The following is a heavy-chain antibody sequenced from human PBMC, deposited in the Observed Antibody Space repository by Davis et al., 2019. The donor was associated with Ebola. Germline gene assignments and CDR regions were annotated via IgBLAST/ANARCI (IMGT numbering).Heavy chain of an antibody. Sequence: SETLSLTCTVSGGSISSSSYYWGWIRQPPGKGLEWIGSIYYSGSTYYNTSLKSRVTISVDTSKNQFSLKLSSVTAADTAVYYCARSEMTYYYDSSGYYSTPNWFDPWGQGTLVTVSS. D-gene: IGHD3-22*01. CDR1: GGSISSSSYY. CDR2: IYYSGST. CDR3: ARSEMTYYYDSSGYYSTPNWFDP. J-gene: IGHJ5*02. V-gene: IGHV4-39*07.